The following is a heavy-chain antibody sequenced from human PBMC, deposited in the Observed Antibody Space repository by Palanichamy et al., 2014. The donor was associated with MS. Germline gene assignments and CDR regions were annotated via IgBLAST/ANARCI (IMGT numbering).Heavy chain of an antibody. Sequence: EVQSLESGGGLVQPGGSLRLSCAASGFNFGRYATSWVRQAPRKGLEWVSAIDGSGGSTYYADSVRGRFTISRDNSKNTLYLQMNSLRAEDTALYYCAKGSAGGRPYYFDYWGQGTLVTVSS. V-gene: IGHV3-23*01. D-gene: IGHD2-15*01. CDR3: AKGSAGGRPYYFDY. CDR1: GFNFGRYA. CDR2: IDGSGGST. J-gene: IGHJ4*02.